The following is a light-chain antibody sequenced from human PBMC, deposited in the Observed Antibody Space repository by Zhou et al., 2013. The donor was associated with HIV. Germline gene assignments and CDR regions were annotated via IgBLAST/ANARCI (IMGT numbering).Light chain of an antibody. CDR1: QSISNW. Sequence: DIQMTQFPSTLSASVGDRVTITCRASQSISNWLAWYQQKPGKAPKLLIHKASTLQTGVPSRFSGSGSGTSFTLTITSLQPDDFATYYCQKYNSALFTFGPGTKVDIK. CDR3: QKYNSALFT. J-gene: IGKJ3*01. CDR2: KAS. V-gene: IGKV1-5*03.